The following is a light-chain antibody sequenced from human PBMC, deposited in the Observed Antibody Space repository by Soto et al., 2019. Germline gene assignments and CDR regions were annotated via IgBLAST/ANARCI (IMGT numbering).Light chain of an antibody. CDR3: SSYTSSITLYV. V-gene: IGLV2-14*01. J-gene: IGLJ1*01. CDR2: DVS. Sequence: QSALTQPASVSGSPGQSITISCTGTSSDVGGYNYVSWYQQHPGKAPKLMIYDVSNRPSGVSNRFSGSKSGNTASLTISGLQAEDKADYYCSSYTSSITLYVFGTGTKLTVL. CDR1: SSDVGGYNY.